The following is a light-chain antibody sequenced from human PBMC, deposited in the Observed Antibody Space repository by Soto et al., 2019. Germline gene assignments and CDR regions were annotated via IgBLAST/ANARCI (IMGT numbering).Light chain of an antibody. CDR3: CSYVGSSILM. CDR1: SSDVGLYNL. V-gene: IGLV2-23*02. J-gene: IGLJ3*02. Sequence: QSVLTQPASVSGSPGQSITISCTGTSSDVGLYNLVSWYQQLPGKAPKLIIYEVNERHSGISDRFSGSKSGNTASLTISGLQDEDEADYYCCSYVGSSILMFGGGTKLNVL. CDR2: EVN.